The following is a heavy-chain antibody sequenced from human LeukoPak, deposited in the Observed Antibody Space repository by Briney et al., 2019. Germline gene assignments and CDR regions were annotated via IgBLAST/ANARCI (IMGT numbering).Heavy chain of an antibody. CDR3: ARGMPITIFGSRWFDP. D-gene: IGHD3-3*01. V-gene: IGHV1-69*13. CDR2: IIPIFGTA. CDR1: GGTFSSYA. J-gene: IGHJ5*02. Sequence: SVKVSCKASGGTFSSYAISWVRQAPGQGLEWMGGIIPIFGTANYAQKFQGRVTITADESTSTAYMELSSLRSEDTAVYYCARGMPITIFGSRWFDPWGQGTLVTVSS.